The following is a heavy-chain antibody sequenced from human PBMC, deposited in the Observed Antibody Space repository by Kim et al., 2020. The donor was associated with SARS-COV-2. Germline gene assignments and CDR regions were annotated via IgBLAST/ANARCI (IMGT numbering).Heavy chain of an antibody. D-gene: IGHD3-10*01. CDR3: ACGRITIVLFDLPYYDTDV. CDR1: GGSVSSGSYY. CDR2: IYYSGST. J-gene: IGHJ6*04. Sequence: SETLSLTCTVSGGSVSSGSYYWSWIRQPPGKGLVWIGYIYYSGSTNYNPSLKSRVTISVDTSNNQFSLKLSSVTAAGTAVYYSACGRITIVLFDLPYYDTDVWGGGATVTVAS. V-gene: IGHV4-61*01.